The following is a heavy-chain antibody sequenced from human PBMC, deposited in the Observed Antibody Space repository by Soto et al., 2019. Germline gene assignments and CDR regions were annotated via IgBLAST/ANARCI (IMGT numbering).Heavy chain of an antibody. J-gene: IGHJ5*02. CDR3: ARLVPGAEAWFGP. CDR2: ISLYSDGT. V-gene: IGHV1-18*01. CDR1: GYTFSNYG. D-gene: IGHD2-2*01. Sequence: QVQLVQSGGEVKRPGASVKVSCKTSGYTFSNYGITWVRLAPGQPLEWLGWISLYSDGTNYAQKFQGRVSMTTDTSTTTAYMELRCLRSDDTAVYYCARLVPGAEAWFGPWGQGTLVTVSS.